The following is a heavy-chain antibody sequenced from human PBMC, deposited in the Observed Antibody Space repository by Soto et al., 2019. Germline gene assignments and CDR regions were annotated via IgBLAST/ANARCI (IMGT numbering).Heavy chain of an antibody. V-gene: IGHV3-9*01. CDR2: ISWNSGSI. CDR1: GFTFDDYA. Sequence: ESGGGLVQPGRSLRLSCAASGFTFDDYAMHWVRQAPGKGLEWVSGISWNSGSIGYADSVKGRFTISRDNAKNSLYLQMNSLRAEDTALYYCARRQIVATIGQAFDIWGQGTMVTVSS. CDR3: ARRQIVATIGQAFDI. J-gene: IGHJ3*02. D-gene: IGHD5-12*01.